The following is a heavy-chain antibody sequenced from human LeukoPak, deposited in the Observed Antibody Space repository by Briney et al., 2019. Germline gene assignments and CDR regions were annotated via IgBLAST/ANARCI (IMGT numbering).Heavy chain of an antibody. V-gene: IGHV4-59*01. Sequence: PSETLSLTCTVSGSSISSFYWSWIRQPPGKGLEWIGYIYYSGSTNQNPSLQSRVTMSVDTSKNQFSLKLTSVTAADAAVYYCASLRVLFFGAPLPPPSHYYIDVWGIGTPVTVSS. D-gene: IGHD3-10*01. CDR3: ASLRVLFFGAPLPPPSHYYIDV. J-gene: IGHJ6*03. CDR2: IYYSGST. CDR1: GSSISSFY.